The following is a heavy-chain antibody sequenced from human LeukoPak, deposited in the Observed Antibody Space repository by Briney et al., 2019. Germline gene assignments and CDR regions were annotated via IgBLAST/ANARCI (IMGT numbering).Heavy chain of an antibody. V-gene: IGHV4-39*01. J-gene: IGHJ1*01. CDR1: GGSISSSSYY. CDR3: ASPTSGSFEYFQH. D-gene: IGHD1-26*01. CDR2: IYYSGST. Sequence: SETLSLTCTVSGGSISSSSYYCGWVRQPPGKGLEWIGSIYYSGSTYYNPSRKSRLTISVDTSKNQSSLQLSSVTAADTAVYYCASPTSGSFEYFQHWGQGTLVTVSS.